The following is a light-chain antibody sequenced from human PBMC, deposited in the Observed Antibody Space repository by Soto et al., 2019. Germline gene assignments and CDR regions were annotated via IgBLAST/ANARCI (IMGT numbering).Light chain of an antibody. J-gene: IGKJ5*01. CDR1: QTVLDSSKNKDY. Sequence: DIVMTHSPDSLAVSMGERATIKCKSSQTVLDSSKNKDYLTWYQQKPGQPPKLLIYWASTREFGVPDRFSGSGSGTEFTLTISSLQAEDAAVYYCQQYYDVPVTFGQGTRLEI. V-gene: IGKV4-1*01. CDR3: QQYYDVPVT. CDR2: WAS.